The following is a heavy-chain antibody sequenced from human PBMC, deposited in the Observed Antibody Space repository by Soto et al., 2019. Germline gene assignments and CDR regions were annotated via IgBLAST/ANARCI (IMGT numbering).Heavy chain of an antibody. Sequence: SETLALGCTVSGDPFSAYYWPWLRQPARKGLAWIGRVYTSGNTDYNRSLKSRVTVSVDTSKKQFSLKLSSVTAADTAVYYCAREAAETVGDGYWCDPWGQGTMVTVSS. J-gene: IGHJ5*02. CDR3: AREAAETVGDGYWCDP. CDR1: GDPFSAYY. V-gene: IGHV4-4*07. CDR2: VYTSGNT. D-gene: IGHD6-13*01.